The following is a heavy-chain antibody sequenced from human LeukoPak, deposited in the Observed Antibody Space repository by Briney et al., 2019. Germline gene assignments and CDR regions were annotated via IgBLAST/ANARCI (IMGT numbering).Heavy chain of an antibody. V-gene: IGHV3-48*04. D-gene: IGHD1-7*01. CDR1: GFTFSSYA. CDR3: ARGVSITGTTLFL. Sequence: GGSLRLSCAASGFTFSSYAMSWVRQAPGKGLEWVSYISSSGSTIYYADSVKGRFTISRDNAKNSLYLQMNSLRAEDTALYYCARGVSITGTTLFLWGQGTLVTVSS. CDR2: ISSSGSTI. J-gene: IGHJ4*02.